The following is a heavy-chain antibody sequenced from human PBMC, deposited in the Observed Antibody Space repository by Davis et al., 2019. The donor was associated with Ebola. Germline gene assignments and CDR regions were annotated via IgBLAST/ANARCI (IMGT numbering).Heavy chain of an antibody. J-gene: IGHJ6*04. CDR1: GFTFRNYA. V-gene: IGHV3-23*01. D-gene: IGHD3-16*01. Sequence: PGGSLRLSCAASGFTFRNYAMSWVRQAPGKGLEWVSVIGGDGGSTIYADSVKGRFTISRDNSKNTLYLQMNRLRAEDTAVYYCAKDPLGNYYYGMDVWGKGTTVTVSS. CDR3: AKDPLGNYYYGMDV. CDR2: IGGDGGST.